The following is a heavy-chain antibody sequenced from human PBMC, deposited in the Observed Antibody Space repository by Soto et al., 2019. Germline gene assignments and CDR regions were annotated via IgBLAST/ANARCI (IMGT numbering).Heavy chain of an antibody. V-gene: IGHV3-48*02. D-gene: IGHD3-10*01. CDR3: ARGGTDTMVRGPVEYFDL. J-gene: IGHJ2*01. Sequence: EVQLVESGGGLVQPGGSLRLSCAASGFTFSSYSMNWVRQAPGKGLEWVSYISSSSSTIYYADSVKGRFTISRDNAKNSLYLQRNSLRDEDTAVYYCARGGTDTMVRGPVEYFDLWGRGTLVTVSS. CDR1: GFTFSSYS. CDR2: ISSSSSTI.